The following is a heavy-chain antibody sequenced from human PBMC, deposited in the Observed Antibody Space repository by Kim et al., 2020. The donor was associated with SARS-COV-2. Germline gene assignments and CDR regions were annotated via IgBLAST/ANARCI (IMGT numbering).Heavy chain of an antibody. J-gene: IGHJ3*02. V-gene: IGHV3-33*05. Sequence: GGSLRLSCAASGFTFSSYGMHWVRQAPGKGLEGGAVISYDGSNKYYADSVKGRFTISRDNSKNTLYLQMNSLRAEDTAVYYCARVGVAVAGTAFDIWGQG. CDR2: ISYDGSNK. CDR3: ARVGVAVAGTAFDI. CDR1: GFTFSSYG. D-gene: IGHD6-19*01.